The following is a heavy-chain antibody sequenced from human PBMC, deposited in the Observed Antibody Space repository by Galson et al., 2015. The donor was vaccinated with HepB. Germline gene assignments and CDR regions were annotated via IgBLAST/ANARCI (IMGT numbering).Heavy chain of an antibody. Sequence: SLRLSCAASTFIFSTYSMNWVRQAPGKGLEWVAFIWYDGSKESYADSVKGRFTISRDNSKNTLYLQMNSLRVEDTAIYYCARSVYQLPPPERFAMDGWGQGTTVTVS. V-gene: IGHV3-33*08. CDR1: TFIFSTYS. CDR2: IWYDGSKE. J-gene: IGHJ6*02. CDR3: ARSVYQLPPPERFAMDG. D-gene: IGHD2-2*01.